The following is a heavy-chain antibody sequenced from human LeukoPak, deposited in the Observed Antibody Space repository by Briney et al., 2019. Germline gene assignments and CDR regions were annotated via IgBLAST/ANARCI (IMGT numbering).Heavy chain of an antibody. CDR1: GGSISSSSYY. CDR2: ICYSGSP. V-gene: IGHV4-39*01. CDR3: ARLKNYDILTGSYYFDY. D-gene: IGHD3-9*01. Sequence: SETLSLTCTVSGGSISSSSYYWGWIRKPPGKGLEWIGRICYSGSPYYNPSLKSRVTISVDTSKNQFSLKLSSVTAADTAVYYCARLKNYDILTGSYYFDYWGQGTLVSVSS. J-gene: IGHJ4*02.